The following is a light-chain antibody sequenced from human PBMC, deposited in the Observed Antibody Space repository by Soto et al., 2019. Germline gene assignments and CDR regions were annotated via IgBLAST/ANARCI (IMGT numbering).Light chain of an antibody. CDR3: QQRSSWT. V-gene: IGKV3-11*01. CDR2: DAS. J-gene: IGKJ1*01. CDR1: QSVSSF. Sequence: EIVLTQSPATLSLSPGERATLSCRASQSVSSFLGWYQQKPSQAPRLLIYDASNRATGIPARFSGSGSGTDFTLTISSLEPEDFAVYYCQQRSSWTFGQGTKVEIK.